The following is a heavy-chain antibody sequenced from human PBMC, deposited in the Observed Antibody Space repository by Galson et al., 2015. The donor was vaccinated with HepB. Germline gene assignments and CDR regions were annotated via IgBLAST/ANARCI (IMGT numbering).Heavy chain of an antibody. V-gene: IGHV3-74*01. CDR2: IHSGGSS. J-gene: IGHJ4*02. CDR1: GFTFSRDW. CDR3: ARGGPRGSYFDY. D-gene: IGHD1-26*01. Sequence: SLRLSCAASGFTFSRDWMHWVRQAPGKGLVWVSRIHSGGSSIYADSVQGRFTISRDNAKNTLYLQMNSLRAEDTAVYYCARGGPRGSYFDYWGRGTLVTVSS.